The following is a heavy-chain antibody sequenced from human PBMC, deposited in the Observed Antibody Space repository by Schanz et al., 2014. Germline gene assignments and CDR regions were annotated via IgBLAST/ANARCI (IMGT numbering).Heavy chain of an antibody. Sequence: QVQLVQSGAEVKKPGASVGVSCKASGYTFTNYGVTWVRQAPGQGLEWMGWISANNGNTNYAQKFQGRVTMTTDTATSTAYMELRSLRSDDTAVYYCARTTVGKGKTYLGDYHYDHYMDVWGNGTTVTVSS. V-gene: IGHV1-18*01. CDR3: ARTTVGKGKTYLGDYHYDHYMDV. CDR2: ISANNGNT. CDR1: GYTFTNYG. J-gene: IGHJ6*03. D-gene: IGHD4-17*01.